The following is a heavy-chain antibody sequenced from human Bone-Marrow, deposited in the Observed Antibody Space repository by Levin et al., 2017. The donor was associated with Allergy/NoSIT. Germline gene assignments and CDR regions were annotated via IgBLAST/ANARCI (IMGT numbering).Heavy chain of an antibody. V-gene: IGHV3-30-3*01. CDR3: ARGELVLVGYPDY. Sequence: GESLKISCAASGFTFSSYSMHWVRQAPGKGLEWVALISYDGGNENYADSVKGRFTISRDNYKNTLYLQMNSLSAEDTAVYFCARGELVLVGYPDYWGQGPLFTSPS. J-gene: IGHJ4*02. D-gene: IGHD2-8*02. CDR1: GFTFSSYS. CDR2: ISYDGGNE.